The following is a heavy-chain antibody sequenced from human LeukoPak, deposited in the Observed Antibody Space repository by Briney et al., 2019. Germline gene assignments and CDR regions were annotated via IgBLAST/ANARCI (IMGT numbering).Heavy chain of an antibody. D-gene: IGHD1-20*01. CDR3: ASSITGTTTIYYYYYMDV. V-gene: IGHV3-21*01. Sequence: GGSLRLSCAASGFTFSSYSMNWVRQAPGKGLEWVSSISSSSSYIYYADSVKGRFTISRDNAKNSLYLQMNSLRAEDTAVYYCASSITGTTTIYYYYYMDVWGKGTTVTVSS. J-gene: IGHJ6*03. CDR1: GFTFSSYS. CDR2: ISSSSSYI.